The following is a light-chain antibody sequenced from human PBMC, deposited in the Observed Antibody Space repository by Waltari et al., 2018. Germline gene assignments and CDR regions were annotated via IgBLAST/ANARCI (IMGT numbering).Light chain of an antibody. Sequence: QSVVTQPPSASGAPGQRVPISCSGSSSNVGSHSIKWYQQLPGTAPKVVMYDIDRRPSGVPDRFSGSRSGTTASLTISGLQSEDEADYYCSVWDDSLSGPVFGGGTKLTVL. J-gene: IGLJ2*01. CDR2: DID. V-gene: IGLV1-44*01. CDR1: SSNVGSHS. CDR3: SVWDDSLSGPV.